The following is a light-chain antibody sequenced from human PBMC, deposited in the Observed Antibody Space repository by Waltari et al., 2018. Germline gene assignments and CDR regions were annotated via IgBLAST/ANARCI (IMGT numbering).Light chain of an antibody. CDR2: NVN. Sequence: HSALAQPASVSGSPGQSITISRTGTSSDVGAYNYVSWYQQHPGKAPRLMIYNVNNRPSGVSNRFSGSKSGNTASLTISGLQAEDEADYYCSSFTRASSWVFGGGTKLTV. V-gene: IGLV2-14*03. CDR1: SSDVGAYNY. J-gene: IGLJ3*02. CDR3: SSFTRASSWV.